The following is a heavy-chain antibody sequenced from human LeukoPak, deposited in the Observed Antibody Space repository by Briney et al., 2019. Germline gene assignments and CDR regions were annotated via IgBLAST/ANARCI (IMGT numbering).Heavy chain of an antibody. J-gene: IGHJ4*02. V-gene: IGHV3-43*02. CDR2: ISGDADAT. CDR1: GFTFHDYA. CDR3: AKRGSAWYYFDS. Sequence: GGSLRLSCAASGFTFHDYAIHWVRQAPGRGLEWVSLISGDADATYYADSVEGRFTVARDNTKNSIYLQMNSLRTEDTALYFCAKRGSAWYYFDSWGQGTLVTVPS. D-gene: IGHD6-19*01.